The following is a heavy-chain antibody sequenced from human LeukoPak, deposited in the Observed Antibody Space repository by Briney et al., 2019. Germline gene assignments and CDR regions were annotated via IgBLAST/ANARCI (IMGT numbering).Heavy chain of an antibody. J-gene: IGHJ4*02. CDR1: GYTFTSCA. Sequence: GASVKVSCKASGYTFTSCAIHWVRQAPGQGLEWMGWINAGNGNTKYSQEFQGRVTITRDTSASTAYMELSSLRSEDMAVYYCARGIDYGVFDYWGQGTLVTVSS. V-gene: IGHV1-3*03. D-gene: IGHD4-17*01. CDR3: ARGIDYGVFDY. CDR2: INAGNGNT.